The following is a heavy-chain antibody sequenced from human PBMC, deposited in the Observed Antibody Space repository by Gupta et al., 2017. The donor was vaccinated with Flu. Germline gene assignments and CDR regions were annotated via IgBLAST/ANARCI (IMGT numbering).Heavy chain of an antibody. CDR2: IGDDGGSA. Sequence: EVQLVESGGGVVQPGGSLRLSCSPSGFTFSNYPMHWLRQAPGKGLEYVSAIGDDGGSANYADSVKGRFTMTRDNSMNTLNLQMGSLRPEDMGVYYCARSSRSTYDYWGQGTLVTVSS. V-gene: IGHV3-64*07. CDR3: ARSSRSTYDY. D-gene: IGHD1-26*01. J-gene: IGHJ4*02. CDR1: GFTFSNYP.